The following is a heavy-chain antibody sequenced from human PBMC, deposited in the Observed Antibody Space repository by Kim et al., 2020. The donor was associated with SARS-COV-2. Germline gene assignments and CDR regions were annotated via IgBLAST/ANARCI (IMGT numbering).Heavy chain of an antibody. D-gene: IGHD5-12*01. CDR1: GGSISSSGHY. Sequence: SETLSLTCTVSGGSISSSGHYWSWIRQHPGKGLEWIGYIQYSGSTYYNPSLKSRVTISVDTSKNQFSLKLSSVTAADTAVYFCARTMYSGFDGPFDYWGQGTLVTVSS. V-gene: IGHV4-31*03. CDR2: IQYSGST. CDR3: ARTMYSGFDGPFDY. J-gene: IGHJ4*02.